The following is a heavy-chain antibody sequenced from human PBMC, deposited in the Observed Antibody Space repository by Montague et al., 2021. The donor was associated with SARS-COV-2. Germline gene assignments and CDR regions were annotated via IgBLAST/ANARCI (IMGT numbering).Heavy chain of an antibody. CDR3: VRVGVSNWYSFFDY. V-gene: IGHV4-34*01. CDR1: TTSFSGYY. Sequence: SETLSLTCAVHTTSFSGYYRCWIRQSPGKGLEWIGEIDQSGKTNYNPTLKSRVTISVDTSKNQLSLRLRSVTAADTAVYYCVRVGVSNWYSFFDYWGQGTLVTVSS. J-gene: IGHJ4*02. D-gene: IGHD6-13*01. CDR2: IDQSGKT.